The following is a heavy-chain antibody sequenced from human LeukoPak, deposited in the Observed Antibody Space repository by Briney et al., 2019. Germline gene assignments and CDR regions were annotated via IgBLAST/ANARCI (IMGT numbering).Heavy chain of an antibody. CDR3: ARHGGSSYYYYYGMDV. V-gene: IGHV5-51*01. D-gene: IGHD1-26*01. Sequence: GESLKISCKGSGYSFTSYWIGWVRQMPGKGLEWMGIIYPGDSDTRYSTSFQGQVTISADKSISTAYLQWSSLKASDTAMYYCARHGGSSYYYYYGMDVWGQGTTVTVSS. CDR1: GYSFTSYW. CDR2: IYPGDSDT. J-gene: IGHJ6*02.